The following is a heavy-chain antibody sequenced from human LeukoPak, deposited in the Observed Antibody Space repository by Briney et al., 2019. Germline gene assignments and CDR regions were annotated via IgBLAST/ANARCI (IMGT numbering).Heavy chain of an antibody. CDR3: GKYLQTTVGANDY. CDR1: GFIFSNYP. D-gene: IGHD1-26*01. J-gene: IGHJ4*02. CDR2: ISGSGGAT. V-gene: IGHV3-23*01. Sequence: GGSLRLSCAASGFIFSNYPMNWVRQAPGKGLEWVSIISGSGGATFYGDSVQGRFTISRDNSRDTLYLQMNSLTAEDTAVYYCGKYLQTTVGANDYWGQGTLVTVSS.